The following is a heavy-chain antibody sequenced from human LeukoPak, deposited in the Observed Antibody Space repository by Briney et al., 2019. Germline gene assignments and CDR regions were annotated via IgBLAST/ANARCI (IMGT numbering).Heavy chain of an antibody. CDR2: IRSKAYGGTT. Sequence: GGSLRLSCTASGFTFGDYAMSWVRQAPGKGLEWVGFIRSKAYGGTTEYAASVKGRFTISRDDPKSIAYLQMNSLKTEDTAVYYCTRLAVGSGTFTFDYWGQGTLVTVSS. CDR3: TRLAVGSGTFTFDY. D-gene: IGHD3-10*01. CDR1: GFTFGDYA. V-gene: IGHV3-49*04. J-gene: IGHJ4*02.